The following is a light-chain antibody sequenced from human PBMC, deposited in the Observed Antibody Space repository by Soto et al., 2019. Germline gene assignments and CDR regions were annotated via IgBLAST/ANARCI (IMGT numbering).Light chain of an antibody. CDR2: KAS. CDR1: QSISSW. CDR3: QQYDSYSRT. V-gene: IGKV1-5*03. Sequence: IPMTPSPSPLSSSLGDRVTITFRASQSISSWLVWYQQKPGKAPKLLIYKASTLESGVPSRFSGSGSGTEFTLTISSLQPDDFATYYCQQYDSYSRTFGQGTRLEIK. J-gene: IGKJ5*01.